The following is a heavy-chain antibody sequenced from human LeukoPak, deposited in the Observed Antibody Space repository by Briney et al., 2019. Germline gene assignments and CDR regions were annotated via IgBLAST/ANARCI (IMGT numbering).Heavy chain of an antibody. CDR2: IYYSGST. J-gene: IGHJ4*02. Sequence: SETLSLTCSVSGGSISRSSFYGGWVRQPPGKGLEWIGSIYYSGSTYYNPSLKSRVTISVDTSKNQFSLKLNSVTAADTAVYYCARDGDGYSSGWYNWGQGTLVTVSS. D-gene: IGHD6-19*01. CDR1: GGSISRSSFY. CDR3: ARDGDGYSSGWYN. V-gene: IGHV4-39*07.